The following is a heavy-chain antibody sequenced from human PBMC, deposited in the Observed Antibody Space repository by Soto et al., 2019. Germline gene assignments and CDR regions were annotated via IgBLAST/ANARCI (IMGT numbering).Heavy chain of an antibody. D-gene: IGHD6-19*01. Sequence: EVQLVESGGGLIQPGESLRLSCAASGFTVSISYMSCVRQAPGKGLEWVSTIYRDGSTYYADSVEGRFTISRDNSKNTLYLQMNSLRAEDTATYYCARGKGIGWYESSDYWGQGTLVTVSS. CDR1: GFTVSISY. V-gene: IGHV3-53*01. CDR3: ARGKGIGWYESSDY. CDR2: IYRDGST. J-gene: IGHJ4*02.